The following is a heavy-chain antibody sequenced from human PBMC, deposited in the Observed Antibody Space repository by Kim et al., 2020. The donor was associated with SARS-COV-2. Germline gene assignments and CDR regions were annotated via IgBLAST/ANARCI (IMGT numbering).Heavy chain of an antibody. J-gene: IGHJ3*02. D-gene: IGHD3-16*01. CDR2: SGRT. CDR3: ASWGAFDI. Sequence: SGRTYYNPTLKSRVTISVDTSKNQFSLKLSSVTAADTAVYYCASWGAFDIWGQGTMVTVSS. V-gene: IGHV4-39*07.